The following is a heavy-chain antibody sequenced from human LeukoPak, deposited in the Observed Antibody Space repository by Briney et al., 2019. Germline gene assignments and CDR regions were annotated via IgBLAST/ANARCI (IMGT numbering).Heavy chain of an antibody. CDR1: GGSFSGYY. CDR3: ARGSLWFGELLYYRYYYGMDV. Sequence: SETLSLTCAVYGGSFSGYYWSWIRQPPGKGLEWIGEINHSGSTNYNPSLKSRVTISVDTSKNQFSLKLSSVPAADTAVYYCARGSLWFGELLYYRYYYGMDVWGQGTTVTVSS. CDR2: INHSGST. J-gene: IGHJ6*02. D-gene: IGHD3-10*01. V-gene: IGHV4-34*01.